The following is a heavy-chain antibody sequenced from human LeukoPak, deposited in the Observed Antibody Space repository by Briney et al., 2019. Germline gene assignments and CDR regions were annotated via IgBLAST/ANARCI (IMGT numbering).Heavy chain of an antibody. D-gene: IGHD3-10*01. V-gene: IGHV4-39*01. CDR3: ARQYGSGSYYPPFDY. J-gene: IGHJ4*02. CDR2: IYYSGST. Sequence: SETLSLTCTVSGGSISSSSYYWGWIRQSPGKGLEWIGSIYYSGSTYYNPSLKSRVTISVDTSKNQFSLRLSSVTASDTAVYYCARQYGSGSYYPPFDYWGQGTLVTVSS. CDR1: GGSISSSSYY.